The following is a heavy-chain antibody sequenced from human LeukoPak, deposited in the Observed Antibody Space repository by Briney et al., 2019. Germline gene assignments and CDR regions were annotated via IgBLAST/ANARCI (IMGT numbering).Heavy chain of an antibody. Sequence: SVKVSCKASGGTFSSYAISWVRQAPGQGLEWMGGTIPIFGTANYAQKFQGRVTITTDESTSTAYMELSSLRSEDTAVYYCARDRVPLDAFDIWGQGTMVTVSS. D-gene: IGHD3-10*01. CDR2: TIPIFGTA. V-gene: IGHV1-69*05. CDR1: GGTFSSYA. J-gene: IGHJ3*02. CDR3: ARDRVPLDAFDI.